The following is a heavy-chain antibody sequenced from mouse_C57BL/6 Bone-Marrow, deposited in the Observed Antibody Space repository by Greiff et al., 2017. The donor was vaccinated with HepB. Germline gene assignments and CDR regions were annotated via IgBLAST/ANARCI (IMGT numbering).Heavy chain of an antibody. Sequence: QVQLKESGPELVKPGASVKISCKASGYAFSSSWMNWVTQRPGKGLEWIGRIYPGDGDTNYNGKFKGKATLTADKSSSTAYMQLISLTSEDSAVYFCAVYGNYDYWGQGTTLTVSS. V-gene: IGHV1-82*01. J-gene: IGHJ2*01. CDR3: AVYGNYDY. CDR2: IYPGDGDT. CDR1: GYAFSSSW. D-gene: IGHD2-1*01.